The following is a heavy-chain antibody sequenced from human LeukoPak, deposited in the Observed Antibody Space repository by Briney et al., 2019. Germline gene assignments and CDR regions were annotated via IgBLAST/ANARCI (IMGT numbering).Heavy chain of an antibody. CDR3: ARVNGWYYFDY. Sequence: GGSLRLSCAASGFTFSSYAMSWVRQAPGKGLEWVSGISGSAGSTDYADSVKGRFTISRDNAKNSLYLQMNSLRAEDTAVYYCARVNGWYYFDYWGQGTLVTVSS. D-gene: IGHD6-19*01. CDR1: GFTFSSYA. V-gene: IGHV3-23*01. J-gene: IGHJ4*02. CDR2: ISGSAGST.